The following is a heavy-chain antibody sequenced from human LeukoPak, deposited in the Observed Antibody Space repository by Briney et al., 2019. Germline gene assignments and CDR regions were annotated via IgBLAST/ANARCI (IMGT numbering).Heavy chain of an antibody. CDR2: IRYDGSNT. V-gene: IGHV3-30*02. CDR1: GFTFNHFG. J-gene: IGHJ3*02. CDR3: ARDGNTRGSSSRAFDI. D-gene: IGHD6-6*01. Sequence: GGSLRLSCAASGFTFNHFGMHWVRQATGKGLVWVAYIRYDGSNTYYAGSVKGRCTVSRDNSKNTLYLQMNSLRADDTAVYYCARDGNTRGSSSRAFDIWGQGTMVTVSS.